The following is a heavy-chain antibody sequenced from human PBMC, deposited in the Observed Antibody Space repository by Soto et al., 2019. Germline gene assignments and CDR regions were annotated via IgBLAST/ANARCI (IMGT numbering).Heavy chain of an antibody. Sequence: QAQLEQSGGEVKKPGSSVKVSCKASRVAFSKFIVTWVRQAPGLGLEWVGGIIPIFGTANYAQKFQGRVTITADESTSTSYMEVNNLRSEDTAVYYCAREYYSTTTWIDYWGQGTLVAVSS. D-gene: IGHD2-15*01. CDR1: RVAFSKFI. V-gene: IGHV1-69*01. CDR2: IIPIFGTA. J-gene: IGHJ4*02. CDR3: AREYYSTTTWIDY.